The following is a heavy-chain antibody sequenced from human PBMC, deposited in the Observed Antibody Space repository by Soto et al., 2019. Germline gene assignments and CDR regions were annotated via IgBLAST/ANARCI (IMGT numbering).Heavy chain of an antibody. CDR3: ARGIITMVRGVSSYYYYGMDV. V-gene: IGHV4-34*01. Sequence: SETLSLTCAVYGGSFSGYYWSWIRQPPGKGLEWIGEINHSGSTNYNPSLKSRVTISVDTSKNQFSLKLSSVTAADTAVYYCARGIITMVRGVSSYYYYGMDVWGQGTTVTVSS. D-gene: IGHD3-10*01. CDR1: GGSFSGYY. J-gene: IGHJ6*02. CDR2: INHSGST.